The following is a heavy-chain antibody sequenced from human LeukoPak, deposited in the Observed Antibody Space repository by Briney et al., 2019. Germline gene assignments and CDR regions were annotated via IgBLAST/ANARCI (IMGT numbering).Heavy chain of an antibody. V-gene: IGHV3-21*01. J-gene: IGHJ5*02. D-gene: IGHD6-6*01. CDR1: GFTFSSYS. CDR2: ISSSSSYI. Sequence: PGGSLRLSCAASGFTFSSYSMNWVRQAPGKGLEWVSSISSSSSYIYYADSVKGRFTISRDNAKNSLYLQMNSLRAEDTAVYYCAREDGSSSAWFDPWGQGTLVTVSS. CDR3: AREDGSSSAWFDP.